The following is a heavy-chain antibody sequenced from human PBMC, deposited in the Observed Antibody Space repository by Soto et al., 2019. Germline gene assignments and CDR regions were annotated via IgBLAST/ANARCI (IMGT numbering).Heavy chain of an antibody. CDR1: GFTFNNFA. J-gene: IGHJ4*02. V-gene: IGHV3-23*01. D-gene: IGHD3-10*01. Sequence: EVQLLESGGGLVQPGGSLRLSCAASGFTFNNFAMNWVRQAPGKGLEWVSVISGTAGSTYYADSVKGRFTISRDYSKNTVYLQMNGLRAEYTAVYYCGGGAAVGYHYGLGSDYWGQGTLVTVSS. CDR3: GGGAAVGYHYGLGSDY. CDR2: ISGTAGST.